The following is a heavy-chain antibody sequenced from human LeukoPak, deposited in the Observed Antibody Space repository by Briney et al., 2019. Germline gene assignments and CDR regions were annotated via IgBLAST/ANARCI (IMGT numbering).Heavy chain of an antibody. CDR3: AKALYPTGYFDY. CDR2: IRYDGSNK. J-gene: IGHJ4*02. V-gene: IGHV3-30*02. Sequence: GRSLRLSCAASGFTFSSYAMHWVRQAPGKGLEWVAFIRYDGSNKYYADSVKGRFTISRDNSKNTLYLQMNSLRAEDTAVYYCAKALYPTGYFDYWGQGTLVTVSS. CDR1: GFTFSSYA.